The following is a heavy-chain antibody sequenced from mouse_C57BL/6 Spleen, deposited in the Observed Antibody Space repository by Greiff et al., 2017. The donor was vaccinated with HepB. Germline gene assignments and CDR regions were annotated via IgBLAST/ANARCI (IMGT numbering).Heavy chain of an antibody. D-gene: IGHD1-1*02. V-gene: IGHV5-4*01. J-gene: IGHJ2*01. Sequence: VKLVESGGGLVKPGGSLKLSCAASGFTFSSYAMSWVRQTPEKRLEWVATISDGGSYTYYPDNVKGRFTISRDNAKNNLYLQMSHLKSEDTAMYYCARERGVAVFDYWGQGTTLTVSS. CDR3: ARERGVAVFDY. CDR2: ISDGGSYT. CDR1: GFTFSSYA.